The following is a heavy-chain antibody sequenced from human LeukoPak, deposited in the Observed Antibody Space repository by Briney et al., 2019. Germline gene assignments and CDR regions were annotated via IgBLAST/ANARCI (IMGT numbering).Heavy chain of an antibody. CDR2: MYLSGPT. CDR3: AGLVGRYSSGLYYYYFDY. D-gene: IGHD3-22*01. J-gene: IGHJ4*02. Sequence: SGTLSLTCTASGNSINSLDLWSWVRQPPGKGLEWIGEMYLSGPTHSNPSVKSRVTISIDKSKNQFFLNLSSVTAADTAVYYCAGLVGRYSSGLYYYYFDYWGQGTLVTVSS. CDR1: GNSINSLDL. V-gene: IGHV4-4*02.